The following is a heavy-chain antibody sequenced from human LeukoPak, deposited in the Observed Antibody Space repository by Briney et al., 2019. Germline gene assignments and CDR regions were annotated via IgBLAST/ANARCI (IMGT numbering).Heavy chain of an antibody. V-gene: IGHV1-2*04. CDR3: ARGYSGYDYPGDAFDI. D-gene: IGHD5-12*01. Sequence: ASVKVSCKASGYTFTGYYMHWVRQAPGQGLEWMGWINPNSGGTNYAQKFRGWVTMTRDTSISTAYMELSRLRSDDTAVYYCARGYSGYDYPGDAFDIWGQGTMVTVSS. J-gene: IGHJ3*02. CDR2: INPNSGGT. CDR1: GYTFTGYY.